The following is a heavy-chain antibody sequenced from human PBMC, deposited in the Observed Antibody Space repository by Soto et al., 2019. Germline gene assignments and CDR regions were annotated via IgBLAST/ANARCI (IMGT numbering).Heavy chain of an antibody. Sequence: QVQLVQSGAEVKKPGASVNVYCKASGFTFIKYAMHWVRQAPGQRPEWMGWINAGNGNTRYSQRWQGRVTITRDTSASTVYMDLSSLRSEDTAVYYCARDYADIAVAGIPLLAHWGQGPLVTVSS. CDR2: INAGNGNT. CDR1: GFTFIKYA. V-gene: IGHV1-3*01. CDR3: ARDYADIAVAGIPLLAH. D-gene: IGHD6-19*01. J-gene: IGHJ4*01.